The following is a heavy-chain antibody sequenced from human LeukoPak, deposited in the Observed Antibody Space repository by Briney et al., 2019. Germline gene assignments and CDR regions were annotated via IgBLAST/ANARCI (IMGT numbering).Heavy chain of an antibody. V-gene: IGHV3-66*01. J-gene: IGHJ4*02. CDR3: VKDRWVDY. CDR1: GFTVSSNY. Sequence: QPGGSLRLSCAASGFTVSSNYMSWVRQAPGKGLEWVSVIYSGGSTYYADSVKGRFTISRDNSKNTLYLQMSSLRLEDTAVYYCVKDRWVDYWGQGVLVTVSS. CDR2: IYSGGST. D-gene: IGHD5-24*01.